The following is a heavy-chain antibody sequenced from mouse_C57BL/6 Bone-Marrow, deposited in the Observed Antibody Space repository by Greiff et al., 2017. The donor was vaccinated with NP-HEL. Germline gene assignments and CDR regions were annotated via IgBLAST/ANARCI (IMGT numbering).Heavy chain of an antibody. Sequence: VQLQQSGPVLVKPGASVKMSCKASGYTFTDYYMNWVKQSHGKSLEWIGVINPYNGGTSYNQKFKGKATLTVDKSSSTAYMELNSLTSEDSAVYYCARGPGSSLYYAMDYWGQGTSVTVSS. CDR3: ARGPGSSLYYAMDY. J-gene: IGHJ4*01. V-gene: IGHV1-19*01. CDR1: GYTFTDYY. CDR2: INPYNGGT. D-gene: IGHD1-1*01.